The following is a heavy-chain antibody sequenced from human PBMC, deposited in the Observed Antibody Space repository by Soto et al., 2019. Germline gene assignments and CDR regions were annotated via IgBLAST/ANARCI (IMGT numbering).Heavy chain of an antibody. CDR3: AKRLGSRWQDYYYYYGMDV. Sequence: HPXESLRLSCAACGFTVSSYSKSWVRQAPGKGLEWVSAISGSGGSTYYADSVKGRFTISRDNSKNTLYLQMNSLRAEDTAVYYCAKRLGSRWQDYYYYYGMDVWGQGTTVTVPS. D-gene: IGHD6-13*01. CDR1: GFTVSSYS. V-gene: IGHV3-23*01. J-gene: IGHJ6*02. CDR2: ISGSGGST.